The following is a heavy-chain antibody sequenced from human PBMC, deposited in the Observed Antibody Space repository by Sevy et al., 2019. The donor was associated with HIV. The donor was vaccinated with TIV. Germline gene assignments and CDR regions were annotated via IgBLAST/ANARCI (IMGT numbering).Heavy chain of an antibody. CDR3: ARLGGGYCSGGSCYPFDY. CDR1: GGSISSSSYY. D-gene: IGHD2-15*01. V-gene: IGHV4-39*01. CDR2: IYYSGST. J-gene: IGHJ4*02. Sequence: SETLSLTCTVSGGSISSSSYYWGWIRQPPGKGLEWIGSIYYSGSTYSNPSLKSRVTISVDTSKNQFSLKLSSVTAADTAVYYCARLGGGYCSGGSCYPFDYWGQGTLVTVSS.